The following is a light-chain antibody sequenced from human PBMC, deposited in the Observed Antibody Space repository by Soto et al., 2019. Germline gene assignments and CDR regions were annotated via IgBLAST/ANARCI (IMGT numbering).Light chain of an antibody. J-gene: IGKJ1*01. CDR2: AAS. CDR3: QNYNSAPWT. V-gene: IGKV1-27*01. Sequence: DIQMTQSPSSLSASVGDRVTITCRASQGISNYLAWYQQKPGKVPKLLIYAASTLQSRVRYRFSGSGSGTDFTLTINSLQPEDVATYYCQNYNSAPWTFGQGTKVEIK. CDR1: QGISNY.